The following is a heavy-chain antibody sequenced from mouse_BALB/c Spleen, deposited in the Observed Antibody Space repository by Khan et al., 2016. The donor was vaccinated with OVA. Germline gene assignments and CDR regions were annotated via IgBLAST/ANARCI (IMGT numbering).Heavy chain of an antibody. CDR1: GFAFNSYD. D-gene: IGHD2-10*01. CDR2: ISSTGTYT. CDR3: TRPSYYGNPWFTY. V-gene: IGHV5-9*02. Sequence: EVHLVESGGGLVRPGGSLKLSCEVSGFAFNSYDMSWVRQTPEKRLEWVATISSTGTYTYYPDGVKGRFTISRDTARNTLYLQMSSLRSEDTALYYCTRPSYYGNPWFTYWGQGTLVTVSA. J-gene: IGHJ3*01.